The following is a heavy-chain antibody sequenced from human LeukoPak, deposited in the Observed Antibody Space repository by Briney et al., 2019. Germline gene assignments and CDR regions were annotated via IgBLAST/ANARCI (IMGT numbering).Heavy chain of an antibody. J-gene: IGHJ3*02. CDR3: AKGMEYYYGSGSYPDI. D-gene: IGHD3-10*01. CDR1: GFTVSSNE. Sequence: GGSLRLSCAASGFTVSSNEMSWVRQAPGKGLEWVSSIRGGSRHYADSRKGRFTVSRDNSKNTLHLQMNSLRAEDTAVYYCAKGMEYYYGSGSYPDIWGQGTMVTVSS. CDR2: IRGGSR. V-gene: IGHV3-38-3*01.